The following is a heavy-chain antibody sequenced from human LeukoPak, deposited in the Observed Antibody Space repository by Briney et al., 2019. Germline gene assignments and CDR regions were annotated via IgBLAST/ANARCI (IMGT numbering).Heavy chain of an antibody. J-gene: IGHJ6*02. CDR3: ARIRQSKPNYYGMDV. CDR2: INHSGST. Sequence: SETLSLTCAVSGGSISSGGYSWSWIRQPPGKGLEWIGEINHSGSTNYNPSLKSRVTISVDTSKNQFSLKLSSVTAADTAVYYCARIRQSKPNYYGMDVWGQGTTVTVSS. V-gene: IGHV4-30-2*01. CDR1: GGSISSGGYS.